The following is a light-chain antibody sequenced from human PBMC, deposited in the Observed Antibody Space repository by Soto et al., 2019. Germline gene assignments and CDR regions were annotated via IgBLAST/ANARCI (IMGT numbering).Light chain of an antibody. Sequence: QSALTQPPSASGSPGQSVTISCTGTSSDVGGYNFVSWFQQIPGKAPKLIIYEVNKRPSGVPDRFSGSKSGNTASLTVSGLQAEDEADYYCSSYAGSNNFVVFGGGTKLTVL. J-gene: IGLJ2*01. CDR3: SSYAGSNNFVV. CDR2: EVN. V-gene: IGLV2-8*01. CDR1: SSDVGGYNF.